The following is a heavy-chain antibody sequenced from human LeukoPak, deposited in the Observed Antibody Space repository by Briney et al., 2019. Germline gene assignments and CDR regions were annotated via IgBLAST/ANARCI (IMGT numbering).Heavy chain of an antibody. V-gene: IGHV1-8*03. CDR2: MNPNNGDS. CDR1: GYTFNNYH. J-gene: IGHJ4*02. D-gene: IGHD6-25*01. CDR3: ARTTSFTASGYDY. Sequence: ASVTVSCKASGYTFNNYHINWVRQATGQGPEWMGWMNPNNGDSGYAQKFQGRVTITRDTSISTSYMELRSLRSDDTAVYFCARTTSFTASGYDYWGQGTLVTVSS.